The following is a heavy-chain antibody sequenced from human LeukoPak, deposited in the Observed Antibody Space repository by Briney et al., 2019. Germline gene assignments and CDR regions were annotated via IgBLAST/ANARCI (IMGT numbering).Heavy chain of an antibody. CDR3: AKDMSDYTNFPDV. CDR2: ISGGGGST. D-gene: IGHD4-11*01. CDR1: GFIFTTYA. J-gene: IGHJ6*02. Sequence: GGSLRLSCAASGFIFTTYAMIWVRQAPAKGLEWVSTISGGGGSTFYADSVKGRFTIFRVNSKNTLYLQMNSLRAEDTAIYYCAKDMSDYTNFPDVWGQGTTVTVSS. V-gene: IGHV3-23*01.